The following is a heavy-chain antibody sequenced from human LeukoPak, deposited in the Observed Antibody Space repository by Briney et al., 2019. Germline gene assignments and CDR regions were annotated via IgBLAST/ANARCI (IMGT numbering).Heavy chain of an antibody. J-gene: IGHJ4*02. V-gene: IGHV4-59*01. CDR3: ATVRGIAAAELFFDY. D-gene: IGHD6-13*01. CDR2: IYYSGST. Sequence: SETLSLTCTVSGGSISSYYWSWIRQPPGKGLEWIGYIYYSGSTNYNPSLKSRVTISVDTSKNQFSLKLSSVTAADTAVYYCATVRGIAAAELFFDYWGQGTLVTVSS. CDR1: GGSISSYY.